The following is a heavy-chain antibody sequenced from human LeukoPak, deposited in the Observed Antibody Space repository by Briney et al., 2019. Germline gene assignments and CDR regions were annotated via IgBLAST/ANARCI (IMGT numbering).Heavy chain of an antibody. CDR1: GFTLSTYA. D-gene: IGHD3-10*01. CDR2: ISISGGSA. V-gene: IGHV3-23*01. Sequence: PGGSLRLSCAASGFTLSTYAMSWVRQAPGKGLEWVSGISISGGSAYYADSVKGRFTISRDNSKNTLYLQMNRLRAEDTAVYYCAKDRDLLFAHCWFDLWGQGILVTVSS. J-gene: IGHJ5*02. CDR3: AKDRDLLFAHCWFDL.